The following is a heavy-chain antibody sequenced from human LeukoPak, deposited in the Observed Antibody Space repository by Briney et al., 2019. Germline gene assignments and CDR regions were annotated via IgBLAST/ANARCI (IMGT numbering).Heavy chain of an antibody. CDR2: IYTSGST. V-gene: IGHV4-4*07. J-gene: IGHJ2*01. D-gene: IGHD1-26*01. CDR3: ARAESTRREWYFDL. Sequence: SETLSLTCTVSGGSISSYYWSWIRQPAGKGLEWIGRIYTSGSTNYNPSLKSRVTISVDKSKNQFSLKLSSVTAADTAVYYCARAESTRREWYFDLWGRGTLVTVSS. CDR1: GGSISSYY.